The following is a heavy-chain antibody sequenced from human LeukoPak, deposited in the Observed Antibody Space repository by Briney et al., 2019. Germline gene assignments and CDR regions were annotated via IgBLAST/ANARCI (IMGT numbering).Heavy chain of an antibody. CDR1: GGTFSSYA. CDR2: IIPILGIA. CDR3: AREVTSDAFDI. J-gene: IGHJ3*02. V-gene: IGHV1-69*04. D-gene: IGHD5-18*01. Sequence: GASVKVSCKASGGTFSSYAISWVRQAPGQGLEWMGRIIPILGIANYAQKFQGRVTITADKSTSTAYMELSSLRSEDTAVYYCAREVTSDAFDIWGQGTMVTVPS.